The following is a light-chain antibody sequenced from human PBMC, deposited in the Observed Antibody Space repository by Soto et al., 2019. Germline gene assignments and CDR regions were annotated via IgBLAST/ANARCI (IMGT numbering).Light chain of an antibody. Sequence: EIVLTQSPATLSLSPGERATLSCRASQSVSSYLAWYQQKAGQAPRLLIYDASNRATGIPARFSGSGSGTDFTLTISSLEPEDFAVYYYQQRSNWPPVFTFGPGTKVDIK. CDR2: DAS. J-gene: IGKJ3*01. CDR3: QQRSNWPPVFT. V-gene: IGKV3-11*01. CDR1: QSVSSY.